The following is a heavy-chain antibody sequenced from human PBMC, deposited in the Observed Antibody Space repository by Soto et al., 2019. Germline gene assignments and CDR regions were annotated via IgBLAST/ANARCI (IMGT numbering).Heavy chain of an antibody. CDR2: IYYSGST. CDR1: GNSISSYY. V-gene: IGHV4-59*08. J-gene: IGHJ3*02. Sequence: PSEMLSLTCTASGNSISSYYRSWIQQPPGKGLEWIGYIYYSGSTNYNPSLKSRVTISVDTSKNQFSLKLSSVTAADTAVYYCARLRHVGFEYSSSADAFDIWGQGTMVTVSS. D-gene: IGHD6-6*01. CDR3: ARLRHVGFEYSSSADAFDI.